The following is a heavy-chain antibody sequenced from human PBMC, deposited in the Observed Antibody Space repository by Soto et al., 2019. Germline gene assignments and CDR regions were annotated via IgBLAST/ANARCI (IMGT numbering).Heavy chain of an antibody. CDR1: GYTFTSYD. J-gene: IGHJ6*02. Sequence: VSCKASGYTFTSYDINWVRQATGQGLEWMGWMNPNSGNTGYAQKFQGRVTMTRNTSISTAYMELSSLRSEDTAVYYCARGCSGGSCRYYYGMDVWGQGTTVTVSS. CDR2: MNPNSGNT. V-gene: IGHV1-8*01. D-gene: IGHD2-15*01. CDR3: ARGCSGGSCRYYYGMDV.